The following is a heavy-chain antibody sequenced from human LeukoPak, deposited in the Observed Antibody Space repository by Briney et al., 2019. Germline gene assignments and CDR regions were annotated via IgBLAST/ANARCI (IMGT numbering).Heavy chain of an antibody. D-gene: IGHD2-21*02. V-gene: IGHV4-34*01. CDR2: INHSGST. Sequence: PSETLSLTCAVYGGSFSPYYWSWIRQPPGKGLEWIGEINHSGSTNYNPSLKSRVTISVDTSKNQFSLRLSSVTAADTAVYYCASGGFYRGGDCYVDYWGPGTLVTVSS. CDR3: ASGGFYRGGDCYVDY. CDR1: GGSFSPYY. J-gene: IGHJ4*02.